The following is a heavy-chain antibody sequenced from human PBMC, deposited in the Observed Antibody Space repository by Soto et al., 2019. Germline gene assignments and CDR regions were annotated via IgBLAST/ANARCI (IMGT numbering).Heavy chain of an antibody. J-gene: IGHJ6*02. V-gene: IGHV3-23*01. CDR1: GFTFSSYA. CDR3: ATHVVYGDGNV. CDR2: ISGSGGST. D-gene: IGHD4-17*01. Sequence: GGSLRLSCAASGFTFSSYAMSWVRQAPGKWLEWVSAISGSGGSTYYADSVKGRFTISRDNSKNTLYLQMNSLRAEDTAVYYCATHVVYGDGNVWGQGXTVTVYS.